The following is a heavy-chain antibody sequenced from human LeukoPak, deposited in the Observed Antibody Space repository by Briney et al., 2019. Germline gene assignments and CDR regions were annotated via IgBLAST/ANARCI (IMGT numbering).Heavy chain of an antibody. Sequence: PGGSLRLSCAASGFTFSSYSMNWVRQAPGKGLEWVSSISSSSSYIYYADSVKGRFTISRDNAKNSLYLQMNSLRAEDTAVYYCARTPYYYDSSGYYQKYGMDVWGQGTTVTVSS. D-gene: IGHD3-22*01. CDR1: GFTFSSYS. CDR2: ISSSSSYI. V-gene: IGHV3-21*01. J-gene: IGHJ6*02. CDR3: ARTPYYYDSSGYYQKYGMDV.